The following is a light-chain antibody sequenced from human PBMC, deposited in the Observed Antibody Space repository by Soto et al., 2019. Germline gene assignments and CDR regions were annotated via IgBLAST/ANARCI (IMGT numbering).Light chain of an antibody. V-gene: IGKV1-39*01. CDR2: ATS. CDR1: QNIFTY. Sequence: DIQVTQSPSSLSASVGDRVTITCRASQNIFTYLNWYQQRPGKAPNLLIYATSNLQSGVPSRFSGSGSGTDFTLTISSLQPEDFATYYCQQSYSPPPVTFGQGTRLEI. J-gene: IGKJ5*01. CDR3: QQSYSPPPVT.